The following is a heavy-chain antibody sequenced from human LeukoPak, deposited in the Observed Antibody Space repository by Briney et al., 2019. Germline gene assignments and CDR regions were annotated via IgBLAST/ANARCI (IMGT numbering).Heavy chain of an antibody. J-gene: IGHJ6*03. V-gene: IGHV1-69*13. CDR2: IIPIFGTA. CDR1: GGTFSSYA. Sequence: ASVKVSCKASGGTFSSYAISWVRQAPGQGLEWMGGIIPIFGTANYAQKFQGRVTITADESTSTAYMELSSLRSEDTAVYYCARSFDFWSGYPPKYYYYYMDVWGEGTTVTVSS. CDR3: ARSFDFWSGYPPKYYYYYMDV. D-gene: IGHD3-3*01.